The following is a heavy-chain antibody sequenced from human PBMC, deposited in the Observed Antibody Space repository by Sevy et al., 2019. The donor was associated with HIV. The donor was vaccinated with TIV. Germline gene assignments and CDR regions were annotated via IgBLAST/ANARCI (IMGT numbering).Heavy chain of an antibody. CDR2: ISSSSSSI. CDR3: ARAENYYGGRNFDS. V-gene: IGHV3-48*02. Sequence: GGSLRLSCAVSGFTLSSYSMNWFRKAQGRGWGGVSYISSSSSSIYYADSVKGRFTISRDNAKNSLYLQMNSLRDEDTAVYYCARAENYYGGRNFDSWGQGTLVTVSS. CDR1: GFTLSSYS. J-gene: IGHJ4*02. D-gene: IGHD1-26*01.